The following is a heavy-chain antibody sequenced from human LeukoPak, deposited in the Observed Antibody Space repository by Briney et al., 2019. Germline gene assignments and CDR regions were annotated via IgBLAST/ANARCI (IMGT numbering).Heavy chain of an antibody. CDR3: ARGGRISPFLTPYYFDY. CDR1: GGSFSGYY. D-gene: IGHD1-14*01. V-gene: IGHV4-34*01. J-gene: IGHJ4*02. CDR2: INHSGST. Sequence: TSETLSLTCAVYGGSFSGYYWSRLRQPPGKGLEWIGEINHSGSTNYNPSLKSRVTISVDTSKNQFSLKLSSVTAADTAVYYCARGGRISPFLTPYYFDYWGQGTLVTVSS.